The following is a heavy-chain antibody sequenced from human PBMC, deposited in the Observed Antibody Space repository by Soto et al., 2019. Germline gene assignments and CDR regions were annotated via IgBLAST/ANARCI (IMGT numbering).Heavy chain of an antibody. J-gene: IGHJ4*02. CDR3: ARVASGAYHFDS. Sequence: EVQLVESGGGLVQPGGSLRLSCGASGFTFSSYWMHWVRQAPGEGLVWVSRINSDGSTRSYADSVKGRFTISRDNAKNTLFLQMNSLRAEDTAVYYCARVASGAYHFDSWGQGTLVT. D-gene: IGHD3-3*02. V-gene: IGHV3-74*01. CDR1: GFTFSSYW. CDR2: INSDGSTR.